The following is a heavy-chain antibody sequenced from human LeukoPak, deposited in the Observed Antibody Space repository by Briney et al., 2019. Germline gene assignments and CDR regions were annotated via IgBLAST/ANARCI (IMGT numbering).Heavy chain of an antibody. J-gene: IGHJ3*02. Sequence: PSETLSLTCTVSGGSISSYYWSWIRQPPGKGLEWIGYIYYSGSTNYNPSLKSRVTISVDTSENQFSLKLSSVTAADTAVYYCARQKDYGDYLRAFDIWGQGTMVTVSS. D-gene: IGHD4-17*01. CDR3: ARQKDYGDYLRAFDI. V-gene: IGHV4-59*08. CDR2: IYYSGST. CDR1: GGSISSYY.